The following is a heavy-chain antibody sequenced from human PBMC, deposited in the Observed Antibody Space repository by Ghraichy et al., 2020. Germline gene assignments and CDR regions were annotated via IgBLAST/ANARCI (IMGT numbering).Heavy chain of an antibody. D-gene: IGHD2-2*03. CDR2: IKQDGSEK. V-gene: IGHV3-7*01. J-gene: IGHJ1*01. Sequence: GESLRLSCAASGFTFSSYWMSWVRQAPWKGLEWVANIKQDGSEKYYVDSVKGRFTISRDNAKNSLYLQMNSLRAEDTAVYYCASIYGYCSSTSCFPAEYFQHWGQGTLVTVSS. CDR3: ASIYGYCSSTSCFPAEYFQH. CDR1: GFTFSSYW.